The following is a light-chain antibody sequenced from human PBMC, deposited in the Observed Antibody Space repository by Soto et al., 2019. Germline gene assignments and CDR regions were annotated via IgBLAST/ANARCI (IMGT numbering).Light chain of an antibody. CDR2: DVS. J-gene: IGLJ3*02. CDR3: CSYAGSYTWV. V-gene: IGLV2-11*01. Sequence: QSVLTQPRSVSGSPGQSVTISCTGTSSDVGGYNYVSWYQQHPGKAPKLMLYDVSKRPSGVPDRFSGSKSGNTASLTISGLDAEDEADYYCCSYAGSYTWVFGGGTQLTVL. CDR1: SSDVGGYNY.